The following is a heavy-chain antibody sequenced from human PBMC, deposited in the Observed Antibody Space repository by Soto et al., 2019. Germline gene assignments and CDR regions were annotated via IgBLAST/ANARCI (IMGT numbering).Heavy chain of an antibody. CDR3: ARDRCYDGTCYSASDS. J-gene: IGHJ5*01. D-gene: IGHD2-15*01. CDR1: GFSFSTYN. V-gene: IGHV3-48*02. CDR2: ISTTSFTI. Sequence: EVHLMESGGGWVQPGGSLRLSCAASGFSFSTYNMDWVRQAPGKRPEWIAYISTTSFTIYYADSVKGRFTISRDNDRNSLYLEMNSLRDEDTAVYYCARDRCYDGTCYSASDSWGQGTLVTVSS.